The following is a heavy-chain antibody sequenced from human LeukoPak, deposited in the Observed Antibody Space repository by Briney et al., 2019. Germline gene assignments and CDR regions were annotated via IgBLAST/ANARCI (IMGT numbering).Heavy chain of an antibody. Sequence: SETLSPTCAVYGGSFSGYYWSWIRQPPGKGLEWIGYIYDSGSTNYNPSLKSRVTISVDTSKNQFSLKLSSVTAADTAVFYCASLTTADAFDIWGQGTMVTVSS. CDR2: IYDSGST. CDR3: ASLTTADAFDI. J-gene: IGHJ3*02. CDR1: GGSFSGYY. V-gene: IGHV4-59*01. D-gene: IGHD3-22*01.